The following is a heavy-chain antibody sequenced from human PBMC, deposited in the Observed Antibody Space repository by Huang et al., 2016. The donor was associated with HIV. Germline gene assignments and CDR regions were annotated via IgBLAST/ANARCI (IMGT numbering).Heavy chain of an antibody. CDR3: TTGTRDYLNAFDI. CDR1: GFSFSSAW. J-gene: IGHJ3*02. CDR2: IKRKTERGTT. D-gene: IGHD1-7*01. Sequence: EVQLVESGGGLVKPGGSFSLSCELSGFSFSSAWMNWVRQAPGKGLEWVGRIKRKTERGTTDYAAPVKGRFTISRDDSKNTLYLQMNSLKTEDTGVYYCTTGTRDYLNAFDIWGQGTKVTVSS. V-gene: IGHV3-15*07.